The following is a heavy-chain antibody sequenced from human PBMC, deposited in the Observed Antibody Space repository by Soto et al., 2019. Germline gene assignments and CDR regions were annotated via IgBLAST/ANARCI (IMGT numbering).Heavy chain of an antibody. J-gene: IGHJ3*01. Sequence: DVQLVESGGGLIQPGESLRLSCVAFGLTVSGTKYVAWVRQAPGKGLEWVSALYDVFGSFYADSVKGRFTTSSDRSRSTVYLQMNDLRPDDPAVYCCASWREREHAFDVWGQGTAVIVSP. V-gene: IGHV3-53*01. CDR1: GLTVSGTKY. D-gene: IGHD1-1*01. CDR2: LYDVFGS. CDR3: ASWREREHAFDV.